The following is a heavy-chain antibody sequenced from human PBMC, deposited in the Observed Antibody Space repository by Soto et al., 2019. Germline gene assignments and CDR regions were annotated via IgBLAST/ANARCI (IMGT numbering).Heavy chain of an antibody. J-gene: IGHJ5*02. V-gene: IGHV3-7*01. CDR2: IKQDGSEK. Sequence: PGGSLRLSCAASGFTFSSYAMSWVRQAPGKGLEWVANIKQDGSEKYYVDSVKGRFTISRDNAKNSLYLQMNSLRAEDTAVYYCATGIRFDPWGQGTLVTVSS. D-gene: IGHD1-20*01. CDR1: GFTFSSYA. CDR3: ATGIRFDP.